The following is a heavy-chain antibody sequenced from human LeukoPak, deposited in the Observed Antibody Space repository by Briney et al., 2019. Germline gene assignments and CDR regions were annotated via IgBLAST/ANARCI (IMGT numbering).Heavy chain of an antibody. D-gene: IGHD1-7*01. J-gene: IGHJ5*02. CDR1: GFTFSKYS. Sequence: GGSVRLSCAASGFTFSKYSMTWVRQAPGKGLEWVSFIGPSSTTIYYADSVRGRFTISRDNAQNSLYLQMNSLKVEDTAIYYCARHLELVLANWNYIVGFDPWGQGTLVTVSS. V-gene: IGHV3-48*04. CDR2: IGPSSTTI. CDR3: ARHLELVLANWNYIVGFDP.